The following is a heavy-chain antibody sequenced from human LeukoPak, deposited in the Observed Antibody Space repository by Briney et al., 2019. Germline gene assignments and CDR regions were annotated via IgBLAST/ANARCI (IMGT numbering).Heavy chain of an antibody. Sequence: GGSLRLSCAASGLTFNDAWMSWVRQAPGRGLEWVGRIKSKSDGVTTDYAAPVKGRFTISRDDSKNTLYLQMNNLKTEDTAVYYCTTETRWELLFDYWGQGTLVTVSS. J-gene: IGHJ4*02. D-gene: IGHD1-26*01. CDR2: IKSKSDGVTT. CDR3: TTETRWELLFDY. V-gene: IGHV3-15*01. CDR1: GLTFNDAW.